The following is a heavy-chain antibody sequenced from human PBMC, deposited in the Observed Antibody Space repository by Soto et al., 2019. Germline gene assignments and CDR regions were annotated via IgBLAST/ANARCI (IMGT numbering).Heavy chain of an antibody. V-gene: IGHV4-31*03. CDR1: GDSITRGHYW. CDR2: ISSCGRT. J-gene: IGHJ3*02. Sequence: QVQLQESGPGLVKPSQTLSLTCTVSGDSITRGHYWWGGIRQPPGRGLEWVGYISSCGRTHFDPSLQSGVAIALDRSRNQSALRLSSVTAADTAVYFCAKESLIPVDAFDMGGQGTMVTVTS. D-gene: IGHD3-16*01. CDR3: AKESLIPVDAFDM.